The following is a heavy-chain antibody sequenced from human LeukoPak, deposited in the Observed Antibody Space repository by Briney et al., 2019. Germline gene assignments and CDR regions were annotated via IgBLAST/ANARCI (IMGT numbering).Heavy chain of an antibody. D-gene: IGHD1-26*01. V-gene: IGHV4-4*07. CDR1: GGSISSYY. Sequence: PSETLSLTCTVSGGSISSYYWSWIREPAGKGLEWIGRIYTSGSTNYNASLKSRVSMSVDTSKNQFSLKLSSVTAADTAVFYCARENSGSYREFDYWGQGTLVTVSS. J-gene: IGHJ4*02. CDR2: IYTSGST. CDR3: ARENSGSYREFDY.